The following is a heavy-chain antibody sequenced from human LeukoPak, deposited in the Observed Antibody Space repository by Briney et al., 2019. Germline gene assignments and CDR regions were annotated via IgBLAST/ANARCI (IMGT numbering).Heavy chain of an antibody. CDR1: GYIFTVYY. CDR2: INPHNGAT. J-gene: IGHJ3*01. CDR3: ARGPSSGAFDF. V-gene: IGHV1-2*02. D-gene: IGHD6-6*01. Sequence: ASVKVSCKASGYIFTVYYMHWLRQAPGQGLKWMGWINPHNGATGYAHKLQGRVTMTRDTSINTAYMELSGLTSDDTAVYFCARGPSSGAFDFWGQGTMVTVSS.